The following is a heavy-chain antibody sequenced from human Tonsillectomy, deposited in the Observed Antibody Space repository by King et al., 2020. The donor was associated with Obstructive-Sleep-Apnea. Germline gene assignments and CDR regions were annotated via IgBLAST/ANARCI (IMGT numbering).Heavy chain of an antibody. CDR2: TFSNDEK. CDR1: GFSLTNGRMG. CDR3: ARAPYYYDSSGYYSYYFDY. D-gene: IGHD3-22*01. V-gene: IGHV2-26*01. J-gene: IGHJ4*02. Sequence: VTLKESGPVLVKPTETLTLTCTVSGFSLTNGRMGVSWSRQPPGKALEWLSHTFSNDEKTYSTSLRTRLTISKETSKSPVVLTMTNMNPVDTATYYCARAPYYYDSSGYYSYYFDYWGQGTLVTVSS.